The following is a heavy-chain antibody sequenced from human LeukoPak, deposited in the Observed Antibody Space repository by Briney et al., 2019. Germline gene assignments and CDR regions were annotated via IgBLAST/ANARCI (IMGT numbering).Heavy chain of an antibody. V-gene: IGHV4-39*07. CDR2: IYYSGST. Sequence: SETLSLTFTVSGGSISSSSYYWGWIRQPPGKGLEWIGSIYYSGSTYYNPSLKSRVTISVDTSKNQFSLKLSSVTAADTAVYYCARRVVGATLNYFGYWGQGTLVTVSS. D-gene: IGHD1-26*01. CDR3: ARRVVGATLNYFGY. J-gene: IGHJ4*02. CDR1: GGSISSSSYY.